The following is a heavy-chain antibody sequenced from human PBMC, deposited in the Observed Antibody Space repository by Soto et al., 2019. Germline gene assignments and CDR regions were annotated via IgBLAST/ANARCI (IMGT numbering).Heavy chain of an antibody. CDR1: GFTFSSYG. D-gene: IGHD4-17*01. V-gene: IGHV3-30*18. CDR3: AKDLRPDGVWDFDY. CDR2: ISYDGSNK. Sequence: GGSLRLSCAASGFTFSSYGMHWVRQAPGKGLEWVAVISYDGSNKYYADSVKGRFTISRDNSKNTLYLQIISLRAEDTAVYYCAKDLRPDGVWDFDYWGQGTLVTVSS. J-gene: IGHJ4*02.